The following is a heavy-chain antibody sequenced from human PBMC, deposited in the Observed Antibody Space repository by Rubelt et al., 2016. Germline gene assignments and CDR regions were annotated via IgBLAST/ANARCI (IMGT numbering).Heavy chain of an antibody. CDR2: IFHSGST. J-gene: IGHJ4*02. D-gene: IGHD4/OR15-4a*01. V-gene: IGHV4-39*07. CDR3: ARLRGYGED. Sequence: QLQMQESGPGLVKPSGTLSLTCIVSGGSISTSSYYWGWIRQPPGKGLEWIGSIFHSGSTYDNPSLKSRVTMSVDTSKNQFSLILNSVKSADTAVYYCARLRGYGEDWGQGTLVTGSS. CDR1: GGSISTSSYY.